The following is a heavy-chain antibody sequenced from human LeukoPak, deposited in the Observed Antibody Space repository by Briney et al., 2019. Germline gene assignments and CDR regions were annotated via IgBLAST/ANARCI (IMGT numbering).Heavy chain of an antibody. CDR3: AKGRRELLWFGEFDY. CDR2: ISWNSGSI. D-gene: IGHD3-10*01. Sequence: TGGSLRLSCAASGFTFDDYAMFWVRQAPGKGLEWVSGISWNSGSIGYADSVKGRFTISRDNAKNSLYLQMNSLRAEDTALYFCAKGRRELLWFGEFDYWGQGTLVTVSS. J-gene: IGHJ4*02. CDR1: GFTFDDYA. V-gene: IGHV3-9*01.